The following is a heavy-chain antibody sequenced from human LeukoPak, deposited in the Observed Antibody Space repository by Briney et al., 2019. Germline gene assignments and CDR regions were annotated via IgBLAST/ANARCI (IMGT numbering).Heavy chain of an antibody. CDR2: NSYSGNT. J-gene: IGHJ3*02. CDR3: ARGNSGYDYAFDI. V-gene: IGHV4-59*01. Sequence: TETLSLTCTVSGGSISTYYWTWLRQPPGKGLEWIGYNSYSGNTNYNPSLRSRVSISVDMSKNQFSLRLTSVTAADTAVYYCARGNSGYDYAFDIWGQGTMVTVSS. CDR1: GGSISTYY. D-gene: IGHD5-12*01.